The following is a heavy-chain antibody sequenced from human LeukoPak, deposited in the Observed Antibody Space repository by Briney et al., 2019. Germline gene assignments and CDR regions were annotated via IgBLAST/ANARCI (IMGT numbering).Heavy chain of an antibody. D-gene: IGHD6-6*01. J-gene: IGHJ4*02. CDR3: ARRRIEYSSSPRGYYFDY. CDR1: GGSISSSSYY. CDR2: IYTSGST. V-gene: IGHV4-61*02. Sequence: SETLSLTCTVSGGSISSSSYYWSWIRQPAGKGLEWIGRIYTSGSTNYNPSLKSRVTISVDTSKNQFSLKLSSVTAADTAVYYCARRRIEYSSSPRGYYFDYWGQGTLVTVSS.